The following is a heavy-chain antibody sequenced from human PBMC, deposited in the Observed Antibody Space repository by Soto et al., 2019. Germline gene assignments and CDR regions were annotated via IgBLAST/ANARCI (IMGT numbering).Heavy chain of an antibody. CDR2: INPHGGST. CDR1: SDTFTSYY. J-gene: IGHJ5*02. Sequence: ASVKVSCKAPSDTFTSYYINGVRQAPGQGLEWMGVINPHGGSTAYAQKFKGRVTLTRDTSASTVYMEVSSLTSEDTAMYYCARSSGGNFGIIIQGNNWFAPWGQGTLVPVSS. V-gene: IGHV1-46*01. CDR3: ARSSGGNFGIIIQGNNWFAP. D-gene: IGHD3-3*01.